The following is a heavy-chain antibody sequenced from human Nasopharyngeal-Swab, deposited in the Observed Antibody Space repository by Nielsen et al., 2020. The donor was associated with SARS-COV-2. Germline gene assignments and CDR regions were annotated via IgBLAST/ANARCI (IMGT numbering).Heavy chain of an antibody. V-gene: IGHV3-7*03. J-gene: IGHJ6*02. Sequence: GGSLRLSCAASGFTFSSYWMTWVRQAPRKGLEWVANIKHDGSQKYYVDSVKGRFSISRDNGKNSLDLQMNSLGVDDTAVYYCARDQIGTTMIREVLKRYYYGMDVWGQGTTVTVSS. CDR1: GFTFSSYW. CDR2: IKHDGSQK. CDR3: ARDQIGTTMIREVLKRYYYGMDV. D-gene: IGHD3-10*01.